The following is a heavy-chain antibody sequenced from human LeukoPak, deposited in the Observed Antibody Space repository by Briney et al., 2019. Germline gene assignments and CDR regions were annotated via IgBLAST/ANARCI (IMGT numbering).Heavy chain of an antibody. CDR2: ISSSSSYI. D-gene: IGHD3-22*01. J-gene: IGHJ4*02. V-gene: IGHV3-21*04. CDR3: AKDAYDSSGCHFDY. Sequence: GGSLRLSCAASGFTFSSYSMNWVRQAPGKGLEWVSSISSSSSYIYYADSVKGRFTISRDNAKNSLYLQMNSLRAEDTALYYCAKDAYDSSGCHFDYWGQGTLVTVSS. CDR1: GFTFSSYS.